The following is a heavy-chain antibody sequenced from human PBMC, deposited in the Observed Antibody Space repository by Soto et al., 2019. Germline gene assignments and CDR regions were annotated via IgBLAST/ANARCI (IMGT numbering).Heavy chain of an antibody. Sequence: GGSLRLSCAASGFTFSSYAMSWVRQAPGKGLEWVSVISGTGGRTYYADSVKGRFTISRDNSKNTLYLQMNSLRAEDTAVYYCARARSGGYRTEGYNWFDPWGQGTLVTVSS. CDR3: ARARSGGYRTEGYNWFDP. J-gene: IGHJ5*02. CDR2: ISGTGGRT. D-gene: IGHD5-12*01. V-gene: IGHV3-23*01. CDR1: GFTFSSYA.